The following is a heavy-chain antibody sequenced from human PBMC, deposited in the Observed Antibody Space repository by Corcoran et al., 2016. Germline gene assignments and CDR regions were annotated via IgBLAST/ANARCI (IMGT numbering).Heavy chain of an antibody. Sequence: QVQLVQSGAEVKKPGASVKVACKASGYTFTSYGISWVRQAPGQGLEWMGWISAYNGNTNYAQKLQGRVTMTTDTSTSTAYMELRSLRSDDTAVYYCARRSSRRVYYGSGSYYNPTWFDPWGQGTLVTVSS. D-gene: IGHD3-10*01. CDR1: GYTFTSYG. V-gene: IGHV1-18*01. J-gene: IGHJ5*02. CDR3: ARRSSRRVYYGSGSYYNPTWFDP. CDR2: ISAYNGNT.